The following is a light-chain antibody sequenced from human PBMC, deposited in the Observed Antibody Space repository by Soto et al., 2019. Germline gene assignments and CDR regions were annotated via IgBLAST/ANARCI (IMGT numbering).Light chain of an antibody. CDR2: AAS. Sequence: DIQMTQSPSSLSASVGDRVTITCRASQSISSYLNWYQQKPGKAPKLLIYAASSLQSGVPSRFSGSGSGTDFTLTISSLQPEDFATYYSKQRYSTPLTFGQGTRLEIK. V-gene: IGKV1-39*01. J-gene: IGKJ5*01. CDR3: KQRYSTPLT. CDR1: QSISSY.